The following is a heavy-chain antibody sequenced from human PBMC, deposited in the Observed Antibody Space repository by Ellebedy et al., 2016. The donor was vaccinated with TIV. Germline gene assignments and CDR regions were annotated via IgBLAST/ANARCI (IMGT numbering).Heavy chain of an antibody. J-gene: IGHJ4*02. CDR2: ISSTNKYI. CDR1: GFTFSSHT. D-gene: IGHD2-15*01. Sequence: GESLKISCEVSGFTFSSHTMSWVRQAPGKGLEWVSCISSTNKYIYYADSVKGRFTVSRDNARNSLFLHMDSLRVEDTAVYYCARVGVIAANDYWGQGTLVTVSS. V-gene: IGHV3-21*01. CDR3: ARVGVIAANDY.